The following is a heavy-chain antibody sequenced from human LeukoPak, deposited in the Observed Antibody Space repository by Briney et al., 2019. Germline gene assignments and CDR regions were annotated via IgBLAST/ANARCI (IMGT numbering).Heavy chain of an antibody. V-gene: IGHV3-7*05. CDR2: IKQDGSEK. CDR3: TRDRSGQD. CDR1: GFTFSSYW. D-gene: IGHD1-1*01. Sequence: GGSLRLSCAASGFTFSSYWMSWVRQAPGKGLQWVANIKQDGSEKYYVDSVKGRFTISRDNAKNSPYLQMNSLRAEDTAVCYCTRDRSGQDWGQGTLVTVSS. J-gene: IGHJ4*02.